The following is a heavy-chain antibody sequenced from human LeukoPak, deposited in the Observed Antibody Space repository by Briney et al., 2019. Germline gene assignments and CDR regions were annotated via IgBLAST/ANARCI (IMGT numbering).Heavy chain of an antibody. CDR1: GGSISSSSYY. V-gene: IGHV4-39*01. D-gene: IGHD2-2*01. CDR2: IYYSGST. Sequence: SETLSLTCTVSGGSISSSSYYWGWIRQPPGKGLEWIGSIYYSGSTYYNPSLKSRVTTSVDTSKNQFSLKLSSVTAADTAVYYCARHPRLYCSSTSCYDYYFDYWGQGTLVTVSS. CDR3: ARHPRLYCSSTSCYDYYFDY. J-gene: IGHJ4*02.